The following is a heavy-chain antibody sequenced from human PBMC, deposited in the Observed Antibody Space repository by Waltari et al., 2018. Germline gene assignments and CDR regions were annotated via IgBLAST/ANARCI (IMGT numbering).Heavy chain of an antibody. J-gene: IGHJ4*02. CDR3: ASLPAVFGAPLDY. Sequence: EVQLLESGGDLVQPGGSLRLSCAASGFTFRSYAMSWVRTAPGKGLEWVSLISGNSGNIYYADSVKGRFTISRDNSKNTLYIQMNSLRAADTAIYYCASLPAVFGAPLDYWGQGALVTVSS. V-gene: IGHV3-23*01. D-gene: IGHD3-16*01. CDR1: GFTFRSYA. CDR2: ISGNSGNI.